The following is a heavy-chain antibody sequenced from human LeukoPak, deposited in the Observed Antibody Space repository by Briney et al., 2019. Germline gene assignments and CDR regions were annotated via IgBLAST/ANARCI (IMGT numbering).Heavy chain of an antibody. CDR2: IYSGGSI. D-gene: IGHD2-8*01. Sequence: GGSLRLSCAASGFTVSSNYMSWVRQAPGKGLEWVSVIYSGGSIYYAESVKGRCTISRDNSKNTLYLQMNSLRAEDTAVYYCARAYSMLYYDYWGQGTLVTVSS. CDR1: GFTVSSNY. J-gene: IGHJ4*02. CDR3: ARAYSMLYYDY. V-gene: IGHV3-53*01.